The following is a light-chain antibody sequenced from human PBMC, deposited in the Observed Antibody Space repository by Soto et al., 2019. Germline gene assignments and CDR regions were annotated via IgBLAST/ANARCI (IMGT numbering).Light chain of an antibody. CDR3: SSYTSTSTYV. J-gene: IGLJ1*01. V-gene: IGLV2-14*01. Sequence: QSVLTQPASVSGSPGQSITISCTGTSNDIGSYNYVSWYQQHPDKAPKVMIYDVSYRHSGVSNRFSGSKSGNTASLTISGLQAEDEADYYCSSYTSTSTYVFGTGTKVTVL. CDR1: SNDIGSYNY. CDR2: DVS.